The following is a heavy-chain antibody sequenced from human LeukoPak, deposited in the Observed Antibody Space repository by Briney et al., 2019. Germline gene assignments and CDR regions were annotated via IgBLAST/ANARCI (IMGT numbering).Heavy chain of an antibody. CDR1: GGSFSGYY. CDR2: INPSGRI. J-gene: IGHJ6*03. D-gene: IGHD3-22*01. Sequence: SETLSLTCAVYGGSFSGYYWTRIRQAPGKGLDWIGEINPSGRISYNPSLKSRLTISVDASKNQFSLNLRSLTAADTAGYYCARGRQEVSMIVVVMTAVSYDLDVWGKGTTVTVS. V-gene: IGHV4-34*01. CDR3: ARGRQEVSMIVVVMTAVSYDLDV.